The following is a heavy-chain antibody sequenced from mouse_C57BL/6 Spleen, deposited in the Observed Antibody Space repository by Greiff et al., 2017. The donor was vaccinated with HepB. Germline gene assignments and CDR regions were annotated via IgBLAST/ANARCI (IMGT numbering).Heavy chain of an antibody. Sequence: QVQLQQSGAELVRPGTSVKVSCKASGYAFTNYLIEWVKQRPGQGLEWIGVINPGSGGTNYNEKFKGKATLTADKSASTAYMQLSSLTSEDSAVYFCARGGYYYVSSPSDYWGQGTTLTVAA. CDR2: INPGSGGT. CDR1: GYAFTNYL. CDR3: ARGGYYYVSSPSDY. D-gene: IGHD1-1*01. J-gene: IGHJ2*01. V-gene: IGHV1-54*01.